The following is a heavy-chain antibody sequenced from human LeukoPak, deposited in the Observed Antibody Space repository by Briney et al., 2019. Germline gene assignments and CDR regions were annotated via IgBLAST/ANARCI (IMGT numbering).Heavy chain of an antibody. CDR2: IYYSGST. V-gene: IGHV4-59*12. J-gene: IGHJ6*03. D-gene: IGHD2-15*01. CDR3: ARDDIVVDHYYMDV. Sequence: SETLSLTCTVSGGSISSYYWSWIRQPPGKGLEWIGYIYYSGSTNYNPSLKSRVTISVDTSKNQFSLKLSSVTAADTAVYYCARDDIVVDHYYMDVWGKGTTVTVSS. CDR1: GGSISSYY.